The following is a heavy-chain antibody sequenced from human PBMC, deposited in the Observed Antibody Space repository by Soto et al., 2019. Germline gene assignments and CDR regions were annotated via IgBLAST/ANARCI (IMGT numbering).Heavy chain of an antibody. CDR1: GFSFSTYG. Sequence: GGSLRLSCAASGFSFSTYGMHWVRQAPGKGLEWVAFISNDGSNKYYADSVKGRFTISRDNSKNTLYLQMNSLRAEDTAVYYCAKDPTYDSSGYYFYYGMDVWGQGTTVTVSS. V-gene: IGHV3-30*18. CDR3: AKDPTYDSSGYYFYYGMDV. D-gene: IGHD3-22*01. J-gene: IGHJ6*02. CDR2: ISNDGSNK.